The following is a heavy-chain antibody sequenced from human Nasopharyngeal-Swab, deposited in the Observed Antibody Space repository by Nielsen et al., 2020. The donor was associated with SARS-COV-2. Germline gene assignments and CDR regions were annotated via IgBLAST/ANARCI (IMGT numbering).Heavy chain of an antibody. D-gene: IGHD3-16*01. CDR3: AKVGGGVDY. CDR1: GFTFSFYW. J-gene: IGHJ4*02. CDR2: ISFGGVTT. V-gene: IGHV3-23*01. Sequence: GGSLRLSCAASGFTFSFYWMTWVRQAPGKGLEWVSGISFGGVTTYYADSVKGRFTISRDNSKNTLYLQMNRLRAEDTAVYYCAKVGGGVDYWGQGTLVTVSS.